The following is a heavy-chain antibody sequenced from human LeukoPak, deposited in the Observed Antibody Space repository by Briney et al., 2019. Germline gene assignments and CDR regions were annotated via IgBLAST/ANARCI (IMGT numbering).Heavy chain of an antibody. J-gene: IGHJ4*02. CDR2: VNLQGST. Sequence: SETLSLTCGVSGGSITNTNYWTWVRQPPGKGLEWIGEVNLQGSTNYNPSLMGRVAISVDTSENHIPLQLTSVTAADTAVYYCAREGGPYRPLDYSGQGTLVTVSS. CDR3: AREGGPYRPLDY. V-gene: IGHV4-4*02. CDR1: GGSITNTNY.